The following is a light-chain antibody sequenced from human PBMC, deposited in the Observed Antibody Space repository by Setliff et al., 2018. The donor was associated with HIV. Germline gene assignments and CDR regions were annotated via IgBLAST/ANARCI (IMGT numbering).Light chain of an antibody. CDR2: TNN. Sequence: QSVLTQPPSASGTPGQRVTISCSGSVSNIGSNTVNWYQQLPGTAPKLLIYTNNQRPSGVPDRFSGSKSGTSASLAISGLQSEDEADYYCAAWDGSLNGRYVFGTGTKV. CDR1: VSNIGSNT. V-gene: IGLV1-44*01. CDR3: AAWDGSLNGRYV. J-gene: IGLJ1*01.